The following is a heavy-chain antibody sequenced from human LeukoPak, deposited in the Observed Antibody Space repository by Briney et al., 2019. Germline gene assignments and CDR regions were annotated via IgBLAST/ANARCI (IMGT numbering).Heavy chain of an antibody. CDR1: GGSFSGYY. D-gene: IGHD4-17*01. Sequence: SETLSLTCAVYGGSFSGYYWSWIRQPPGKGLEWIGEINHSGSTNYNPSLKSRVTISVDTSKNQFSLKLSSVTAADTAVYYCARRTVTTRYFDYWGQGTLVTVSS. CDR2: INHSGST. V-gene: IGHV4-34*01. CDR3: ARRTVTTRYFDY. J-gene: IGHJ4*02.